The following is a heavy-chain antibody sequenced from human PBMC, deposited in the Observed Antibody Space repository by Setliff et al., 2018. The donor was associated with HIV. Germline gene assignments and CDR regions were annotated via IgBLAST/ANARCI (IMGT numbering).Heavy chain of an antibody. CDR1: GIVFTNFW. J-gene: IGHJ6*03. V-gene: IGHV5-51*01. Sequence: GESLKISCKGSGIVFTNFWVAWVRQMPGKGLEWMGIVYPGDSNTRYSPSFQGQVTISADQSVSTAYLQWSSLKASDNYPYSYMDVWGKGTTVTVSS. CDR2: VYPGDSNT. CDR3: MDV.